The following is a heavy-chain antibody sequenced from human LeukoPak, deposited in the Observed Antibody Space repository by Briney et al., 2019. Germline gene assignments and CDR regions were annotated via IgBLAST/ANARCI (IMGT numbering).Heavy chain of an antibody. V-gene: IGHV3-30*18. J-gene: IGHJ4*02. CDR3: AKDIDFWSGYSSYY. Sequence: GGSLRLSCAASGFTFSSYGMHWVRQAPGKGLEWVAVISYDGSNKYYADSAKGRFTISRDNSKNTLYLQMNSLRAEDTAVYYCAKDIDFWSGYSSYYWGQGTLVTVSS. CDR1: GFTFSSYG. CDR2: ISYDGSNK. D-gene: IGHD3-3*01.